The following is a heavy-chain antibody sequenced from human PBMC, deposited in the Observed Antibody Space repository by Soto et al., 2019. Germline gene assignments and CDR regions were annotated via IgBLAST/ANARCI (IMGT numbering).Heavy chain of an antibody. CDR3: ARAGAVAGPPFYYHYG. CDR2: IYYSGST. Sequence: SGSAGITRRCCWLGFRQPPGKGMEWIGYIYYSGSTNYNPSLKSRVTISVDTSKNQFSLKLSSVTAADTAVYYCARAGAVAGPPFYYHYG. J-gene: IGHJ6*01. V-gene: IGHV4-59*01. D-gene: IGHD6-19*01. CDR1: AGITRRCC.